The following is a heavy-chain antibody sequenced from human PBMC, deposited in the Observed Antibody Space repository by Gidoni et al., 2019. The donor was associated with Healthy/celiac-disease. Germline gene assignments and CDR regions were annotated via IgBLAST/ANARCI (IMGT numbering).Heavy chain of an antibody. Sequence: QVQLVESGGGVVQPGRSLRLACAASGFTFSSHCRHWVRPAPGKGLEWVAVIWYDGSNKYYADSVKGRFTISRDNSKNTLYLQMNSLRAEDTAVYYCARAGSLEMATIGNAFDIWGQGTMVTVSS. CDR1: GFTFSSHC. V-gene: IGHV3-33*01. CDR3: ARAGSLEMATIGNAFDI. CDR2: IWYDGSNK. J-gene: IGHJ3*02. D-gene: IGHD1-1*01.